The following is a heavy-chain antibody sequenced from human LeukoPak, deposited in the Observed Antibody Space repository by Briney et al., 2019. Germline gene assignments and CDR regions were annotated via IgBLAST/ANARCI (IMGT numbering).Heavy chain of an antibody. Sequence: SETLSLTCTVSGDSIRTNYWSWIRQPAGKGLEWIGRIQPSGNTNYNPSLKSRLTLSVDTSKNQFSLKLTPVTAADTAVYYCARDRGSGNYDYWGQGTLVTVSS. D-gene: IGHD1-26*01. CDR3: ARDRGSGNYDY. CDR2: IQPSGNT. V-gene: IGHV4-4*07. CDR1: GDSIRTNY. J-gene: IGHJ4*02.